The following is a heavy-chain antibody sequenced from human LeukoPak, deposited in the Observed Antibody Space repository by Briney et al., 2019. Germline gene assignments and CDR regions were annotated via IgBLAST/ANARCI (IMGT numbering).Heavy chain of an antibody. CDR3: ARGLDCSSTSCYPPPPNWFRWFDP. D-gene: IGHD2-2*01. Sequence: PSATLSLTCTISGGSFSIPDYTYYWGWIRQPPGKGLEWIGEINHSGSTNYNPFLKSRVTISVDTSKNQFSLKLSSVTAADTAVYYCARGLDCSSTSCYPPPPNWFRWFDPWGQGTLVTVSS. CDR1: GGSFSIPDYTYY. CDR2: INHSGST. J-gene: IGHJ5*02. V-gene: IGHV4-34*01.